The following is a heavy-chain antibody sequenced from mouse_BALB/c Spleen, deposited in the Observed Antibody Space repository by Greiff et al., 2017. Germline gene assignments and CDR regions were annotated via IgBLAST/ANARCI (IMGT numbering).Heavy chain of an antibody. CDR3: ARKDYDNYEGFAD. CDR2: IYPGGGYT. J-gene: IGHJ3*01. D-gene: IGHD2-1*01. Sequence: VQLQQSGAELVRPGTSVKISCKASGYTFTNYWLGWVKQRPGNGLEWIGDIYPGGGYTNYNEKFKGKATLTADTSSSTAYMQLSSLTSEDSAVYFCARKDYDNYEGFADWGQGTLVTVSA. CDR1: GYTFTNYW. V-gene: IGHV1-63*02.